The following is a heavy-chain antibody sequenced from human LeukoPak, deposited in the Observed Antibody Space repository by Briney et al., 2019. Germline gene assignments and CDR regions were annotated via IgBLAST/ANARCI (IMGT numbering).Heavy chain of an antibody. CDR2: IYTSGTT. CDR3: ARLRYSSSSTGYYYYMDV. Sequence: SETLSLTCTVSGGSISSSYWSWIRQPAGKGLEWIGRIYTSGTTSYNPSLKSRVSISVDKSKNQLSLKVSSVTAADTAVYYCARLRYSSSSTGYYYYMDVWGKGTTVTVSS. CDR1: GGSISSSY. D-gene: IGHD6-6*01. J-gene: IGHJ6*03. V-gene: IGHV4-4*07.